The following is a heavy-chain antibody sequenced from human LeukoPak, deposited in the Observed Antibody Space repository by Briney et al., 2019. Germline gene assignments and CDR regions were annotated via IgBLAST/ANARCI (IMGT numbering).Heavy chain of an antibody. CDR2: LYSGGSK. Sequence: GSLSLSCAAAGIPVSSNYMRWVRRAPGKGVEGVSVLYSGGSKYYAESVKRRFTISRDNSKNTLYLQMNSLRAEDTAVYYCARKKARRLLWFGEQPGAHDAFDIWGQGTMVTVSS. V-gene: IGHV3-66*01. CDR1: GIPVSSNY. D-gene: IGHD3-10*01. CDR3: ARKKARRLLWFGEQPGAHDAFDI. J-gene: IGHJ3*02.